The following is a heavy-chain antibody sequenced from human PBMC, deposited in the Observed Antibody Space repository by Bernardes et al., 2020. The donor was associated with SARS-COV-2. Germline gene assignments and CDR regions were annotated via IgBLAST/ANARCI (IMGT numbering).Heavy chain of an antibody. Sequence: GGSLKVSCAASGFPFGSYWMTWVRQAPGMGLEWVANINQDDTEKYYVDSVKGRFTISRDNTKNSLYLQMNSLRAEDTALYYCARDFGGGENDFWGQGTLVTVSS. V-gene: IGHV3-7*01. J-gene: IGHJ4*02. D-gene: IGHD3-3*01. CDR2: INQDDTEK. CDR1: GFPFGSYW. CDR3: ARDFGGGENDF.